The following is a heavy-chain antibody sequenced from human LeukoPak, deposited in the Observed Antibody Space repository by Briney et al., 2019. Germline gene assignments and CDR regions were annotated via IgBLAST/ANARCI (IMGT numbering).Heavy chain of an antibody. CDR1: GYTLTELS. D-gene: IGHD2-2*01. V-gene: IGHV1-24*01. CDR2: FDPEDGET. J-gene: IGHJ1*01. CDR3: ATVRGYCSSNIECYFQY. Sequence: ASVKVSCNVSGYTLTELSMHWVRQAPGKGLEWMGGFDPEDGETIYAQKFQGRVTMTEDTSTDTAHMELSSLRSEDTAVYYCATVRGYCSSNIECYFQYWGQGTLVTVSS.